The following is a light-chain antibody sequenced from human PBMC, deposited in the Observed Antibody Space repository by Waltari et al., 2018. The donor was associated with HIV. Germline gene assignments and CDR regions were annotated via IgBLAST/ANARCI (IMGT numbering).Light chain of an antibody. V-gene: IGLV2-14*03. CDR3: SSYTSSSTLY. Sequence: QSALTQPASVSGSPGQSITISCTGTSSDVGGYNYVSWYQQHPGKAPKLMIYDVSNRPSGVSNRFSGSKSCNTASLTISGLQAEDEADYYCSSYTSSSTLYFGGGTKLTVL. CDR2: DVS. J-gene: IGLJ2*01. CDR1: SSDVGGYNY.